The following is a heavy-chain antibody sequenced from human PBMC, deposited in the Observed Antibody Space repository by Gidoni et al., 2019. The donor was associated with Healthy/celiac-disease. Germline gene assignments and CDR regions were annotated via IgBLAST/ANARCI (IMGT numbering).Heavy chain of an antibody. CDR1: GFTFSSSG. V-gene: IGHV3-30*18. D-gene: IGHD6-6*01. J-gene: IGHJ4*02. Sequence: QVQLVESGGGVVQPGRSLRLSCAASGFTFSSSGMHWVRQAPGKGLEWVAVISYDGSNKYYADSVKGRFTISRDNSKNTLYLQMNSLRAEDTAVYYCAKVRIAARDGDDYWGQGTLVTVSS. CDR2: ISYDGSNK. CDR3: AKVRIAARDGDDY.